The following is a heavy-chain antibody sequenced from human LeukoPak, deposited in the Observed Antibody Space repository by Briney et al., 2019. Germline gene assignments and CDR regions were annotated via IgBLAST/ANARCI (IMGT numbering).Heavy chain of an antibody. CDR2: IIPIFGTA. V-gene: IGHV1-69*13. D-gene: IGHD1-26*01. J-gene: IGHJ1*01. CDR1: GGTFSSYA. CDR3: ARRESYTLFLQH. Sequence: SVKVSCKASGGTFSSYAISWVRQAPGQGLEWMGGIIPIFGTANYAQKFQGRVTITADESTSTAYMELSSLRSEDTAVYYCARRESYTLFLQHWGQGTLVTVSS.